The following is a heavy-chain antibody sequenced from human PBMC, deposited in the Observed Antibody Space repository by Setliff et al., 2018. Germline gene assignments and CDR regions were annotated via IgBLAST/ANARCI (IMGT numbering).Heavy chain of an antibody. CDR2: ISYSGIT. CDR3: VREGYSEYFQD. J-gene: IGHJ1*01. CDR1: GASVSSPY. Sequence: PSETLSLTCNVSGASVSSPYWDWIRQPPGKGLEWIGFISYSGITTYNVSLKSRVSISVDTSKNQLSLTLSSVTAADTAVYYCVREGYSEYFQDWGRGTLVTVSS. D-gene: IGHD1-1*01. V-gene: IGHV4-59*02.